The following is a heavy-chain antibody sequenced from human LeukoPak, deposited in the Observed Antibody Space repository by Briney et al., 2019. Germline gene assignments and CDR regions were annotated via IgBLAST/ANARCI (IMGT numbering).Heavy chain of an antibody. CDR1: EFSASTNY. CDR3: AITREYAFDI. V-gene: IGHV3-53*01. J-gene: IGHJ3*02. Sequence: GGSLRLSCAASEFSASTNYMRWVRQAPGKGLEWVSFFYSSGTTFYADSVKGRFTISRDNSKNTVFLQMNSLRAEDTAMYYCAITREYAFDIWGQGTVVTVSS. CDR2: FYSSGTT. D-gene: IGHD7-27*01.